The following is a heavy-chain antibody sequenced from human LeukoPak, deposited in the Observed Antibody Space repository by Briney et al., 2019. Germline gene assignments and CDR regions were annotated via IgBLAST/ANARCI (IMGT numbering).Heavy chain of an antibody. Sequence: PGGSLRLSCAASGFTFSSYGMHWVRQAPGKGLEWVAVIWYDGSNKFYADSVKGRFTISRDNSKSTLYLQMNSLRAEDTAVYYCAGGNIVATHHFDYWGQGTLVTVSS. CDR2: IWYDGSNK. CDR3: AGGNIVATHHFDY. J-gene: IGHJ4*02. D-gene: IGHD5-12*01. V-gene: IGHV3-33*01. CDR1: GFTFSSYG.